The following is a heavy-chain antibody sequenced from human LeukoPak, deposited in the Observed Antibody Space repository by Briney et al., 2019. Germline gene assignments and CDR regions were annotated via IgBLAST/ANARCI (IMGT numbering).Heavy chain of an antibody. D-gene: IGHD2-8*01. V-gene: IGHV1-2*02. CDR2: INPNSGGT. CDR1: GYTFTGYY. Sequence: ASVKVSCKASGYTFTGYYMHWVRQAPGQGLEWMGWINPNSGGTNYAQKFQGRVTMTRDTSISTAYMELSRLRSDDTAVYYCARDSGGRGGYCTHGLCYSRFFDYWGQGTLVTVSS. CDR3: ARDSGGRGGYCTHGLCYSRFFDY. J-gene: IGHJ4*02.